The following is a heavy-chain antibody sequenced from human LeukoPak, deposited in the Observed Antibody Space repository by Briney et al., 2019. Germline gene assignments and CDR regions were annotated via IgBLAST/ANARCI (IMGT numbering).Heavy chain of an antibody. CDR1: GGSISSGSYY. J-gene: IGHJ5*02. CDR3: ARGGLGSSWTSPLDP. V-gene: IGHV4-61*02. Sequence: SETLSLACTVPGGSISSGSYYWSWIRQPAGKGLEWIGRIYTSGSTNYNPSLKSRVTISVDTSKNQFSLKLSSVTAADTAVYYCARGGLGSSWTSPLDPWGQGTLVTVSS. D-gene: IGHD6-13*01. CDR2: IYTSGST.